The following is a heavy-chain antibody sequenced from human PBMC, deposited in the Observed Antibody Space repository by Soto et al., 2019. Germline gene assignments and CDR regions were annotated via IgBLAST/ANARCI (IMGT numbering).Heavy chain of an antibody. J-gene: IGHJ3*02. D-gene: IGHD5-12*01. CDR2: ISYDGSNK. CDR1: GFTFSSYA. Sequence: RGSLRLSCAASGFTFSSYAMHWVRQAPGEGLEWVAVISYDGSNKYYADSVKGRFTISRDNSKNTLYLQMNSLRAEDTAVYYCASSARIYDLVGGSAFDIWGQGTMVTVS. V-gene: IGHV3-30-3*01. CDR3: ASSARIYDLVGGSAFDI.